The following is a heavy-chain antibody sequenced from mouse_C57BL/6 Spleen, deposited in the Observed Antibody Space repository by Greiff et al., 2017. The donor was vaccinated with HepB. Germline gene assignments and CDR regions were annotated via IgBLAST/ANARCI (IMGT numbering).Heavy chain of an antibody. CDR3: ARRDYYGSSPAWFAY. V-gene: IGHV1-18*01. Sequence: VQLKESGPELVKPGASVKIPCKASGYTFTDYNMDWVKQSHGKSLEWIGDINPNNGGTIYNQKFKGKATLTVDKSSSTAYMELRSLTSEDTAVYYCARRDYYGSSPAWFAYWGQGTLVTVSA. J-gene: IGHJ3*01. CDR2: INPNNGGT. D-gene: IGHD1-1*01. CDR1: GYTFTDYN.